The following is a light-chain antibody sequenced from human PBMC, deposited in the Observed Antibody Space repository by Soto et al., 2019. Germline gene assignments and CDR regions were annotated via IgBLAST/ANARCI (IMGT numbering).Light chain of an antibody. Sequence: QSALTQPRSVSGSPGQSATISCTGTSSDVGGYNFVSWYQQHPGKAPKLMIYDVSKRPSGVPDRFSGSKSGNTASLTISGLQAEDEADYYCCSYGGSYTPVVFGGGTKLTVL. CDR3: CSYGGSYTPVV. CDR1: SSDVGGYNF. J-gene: IGLJ2*01. V-gene: IGLV2-11*01. CDR2: DVS.